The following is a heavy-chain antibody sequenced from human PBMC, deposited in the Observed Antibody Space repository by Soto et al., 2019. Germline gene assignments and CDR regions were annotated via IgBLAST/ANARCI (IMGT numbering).Heavy chain of an antibody. CDR3: ARDPPEDSSGHYSFDY. CDR2: IRADGNNR. V-gene: IGHV3-33*01. D-gene: IGHD3-22*01. CDR1: GFTFSTYG. Sequence: QVQLVESGGGVVQPGRSLRLSCAASGFTFSTYGMHWVRQAPGKGLEWVALIRADGNNRYNADSVKGRFTISRDNSKNTLYLQMNSLTVEDTAVYYCARDPPEDSSGHYSFDYWGQGTLVTVSS. J-gene: IGHJ4*02.